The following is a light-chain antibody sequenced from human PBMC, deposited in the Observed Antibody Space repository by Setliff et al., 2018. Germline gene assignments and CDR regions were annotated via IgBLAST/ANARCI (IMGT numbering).Light chain of an antibody. CDR2: EVS. Sequence: QSALTQPASVSGSPGQSITISCTGTSSDIGGYNYVSWYQQHPGKAPKFMIYEVSNRPSGVSNRFSGSKSGNTASLTISGLQAEDEADCYCSSYTSSGTDVFGRGTKVTVL. CDR3: SSYTSSGTDV. J-gene: IGLJ1*01. V-gene: IGLV2-14*01. CDR1: SSDIGGYNY.